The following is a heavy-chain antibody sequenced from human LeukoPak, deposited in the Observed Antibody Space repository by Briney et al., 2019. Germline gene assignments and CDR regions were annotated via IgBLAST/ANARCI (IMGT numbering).Heavy chain of an antibody. CDR1: GFTFSSYG. D-gene: IGHD3-22*01. CDR2: IWYDGSNK. Sequence: GGSLRLSCAASGFTFSSYGMHWVRQAPGKGLEWVAVIWYDGSNKYYADSVKGRFTISRDNSKNTLYLQMNSLRAEDTAVYYWARAFYYYDSSGSYYYYSGMEVWGQGTTVTVSS. J-gene: IGHJ6*02. CDR3: ARAFYYYDSSGSYYYYSGMEV. V-gene: IGHV3-33*01.